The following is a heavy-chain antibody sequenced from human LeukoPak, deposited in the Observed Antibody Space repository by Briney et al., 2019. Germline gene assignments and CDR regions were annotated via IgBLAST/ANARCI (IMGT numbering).Heavy chain of an antibody. J-gene: IGHJ4*02. CDR2: IYHSGST. CDR1: GGSISSSNW. Sequence: SETLSLTCAVSGGSISSSNWWSWVRQPPGKGLEWIGEIYHSGSTYYNPSLKSRVTISVDTSKNQFSLKLSSVTAADTAVYYCARDLLTGMVATSYNFDYWGQGTLVTVSS. V-gene: IGHV4-4*02. CDR3: ARDLLTGMVATSYNFDY. D-gene: IGHD5-12*01.